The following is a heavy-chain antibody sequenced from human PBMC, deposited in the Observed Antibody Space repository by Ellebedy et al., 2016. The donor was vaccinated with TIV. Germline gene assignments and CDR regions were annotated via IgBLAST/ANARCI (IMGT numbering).Heavy chain of an antibody. V-gene: IGHV3-74*01. D-gene: IGHD3-22*01. Sequence: GESLKISCAASGFTFSSYWMHWVRQAPGKGLVWVSRIHSDGSSTSYADSVKGRFTISRDNAKNTLYLQMNSLRAEDRAVYYCGRANYYDSSGYYSFVSYWGQGTLVTVSS. CDR2: IHSDGSST. CDR3: GRANYYDSSGYYSFVSY. CDR1: GFTFSSYW. J-gene: IGHJ4*02.